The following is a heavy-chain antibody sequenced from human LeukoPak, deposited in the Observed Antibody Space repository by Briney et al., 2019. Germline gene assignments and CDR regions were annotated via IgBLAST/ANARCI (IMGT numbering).Heavy chain of an antibody. CDR1: GFTFSSYW. Sequence: GGSLRLSCAASGFTFSSYWMHWVRQAPGKGLVWVSRINSDGSSTSYADSVKGRFTISRDNAKNSLYLQMNSLRAEDTAVYYCAREGNGSEFDYWGQGTLVTVSS. V-gene: IGHV3-74*01. D-gene: IGHD3-10*01. CDR3: AREGNGSEFDY. J-gene: IGHJ4*02. CDR2: INSDGSST.